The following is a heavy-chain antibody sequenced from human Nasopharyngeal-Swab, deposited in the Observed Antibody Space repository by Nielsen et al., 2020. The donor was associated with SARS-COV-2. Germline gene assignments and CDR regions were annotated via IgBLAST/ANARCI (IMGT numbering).Heavy chain of an antibody. CDR3: AKDDVVRGDAFDF. J-gene: IGHJ3*01. D-gene: IGHD3-10*01. Sequence: GGSLRLSCAASGFTFNIYAMAWVRRAPGRGLEWVSAISASGGSTYYRNSVKGRFSISGDNSKNTLFLQMNSLTVDDTALYYCAKDDVVRGDAFDFWGQGTMVTVSS. V-gene: IGHV3-23*01. CDR2: ISASGGST. CDR1: GFTFNIYA.